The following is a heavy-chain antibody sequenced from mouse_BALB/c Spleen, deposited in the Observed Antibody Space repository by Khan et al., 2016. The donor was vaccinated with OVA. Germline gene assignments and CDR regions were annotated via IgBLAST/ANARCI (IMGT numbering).Heavy chain of an antibody. CDR2: IFPGNGNI. V-gene: IGHV1-75*01. D-gene: IGHD3-3*01. CDR3: VRGDSVKFDS. Sequence: QVQLKQSGTELLKPGTSVKLSCKASGYSFTNYDMNWVRQRPEQGLEWIGWIFPGNGNIQYNEKFKDKATLTIDKSSSTAYMRLSRLTYEDSGVYFCVRGDSVKFDSWGQGTILTVSS. J-gene: IGHJ2*01. CDR1: GYSFTNYD.